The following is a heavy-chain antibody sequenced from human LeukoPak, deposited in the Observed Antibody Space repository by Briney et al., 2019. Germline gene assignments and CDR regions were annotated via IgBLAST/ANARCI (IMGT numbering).Heavy chain of an antibody. CDR1: GDSITSGSYY. D-gene: IGHD6-13*01. J-gene: IGHJ4*02. Sequence: PSETLSLTCTVSGDSITSGSYYWSWIRQPAGKGLDWIGRIFISGGTNYNPSLRSRVTMSLDTSKNQFSLKLYSVTAADTAVYYCARDVVAAAGTWDYWGQGTLVTVSS. CDR2: IFISGGT. CDR3: ARDVVAAAGTWDY. V-gene: IGHV4-61*02.